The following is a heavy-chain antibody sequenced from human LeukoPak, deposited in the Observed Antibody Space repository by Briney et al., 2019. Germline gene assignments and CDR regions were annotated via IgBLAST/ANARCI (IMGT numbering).Heavy chain of an antibody. CDR2: IYTSGST. CDR1: GGSISSYY. CDR3: AREVYYYGSGSYFNY. V-gene: IGHV4-4*07. Sequence: SETLSLTCTVSGGSISSYYWSWIRQPAGKGLEWIGRIYTSGSTNYNPSLKSRDTMSVDTSKNQFSLKLSSVTAADTAVYYCAREVYYYGSGSYFNYWGQGTLVTVSS. D-gene: IGHD3-10*01. J-gene: IGHJ4*02.